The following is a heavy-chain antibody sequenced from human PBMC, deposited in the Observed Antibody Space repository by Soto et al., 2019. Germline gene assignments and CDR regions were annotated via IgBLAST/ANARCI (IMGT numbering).Heavy chain of an antibody. J-gene: IGHJ5*02. CDR2: MSPNSGHA. V-gene: IGHV1-8*01. CDR3: ARDYGANSGWFDP. CDR1: GYNFITYD. Sequence: QVQLVQSGAEVKKPGASVKVSCKASGYNFITYDINWVRQSTGQGLEWVGWMSPNSGHAGYAPKFQGRVTXTXDXXISTAYMELRSLRSEDTAVYYCARDYGANSGWFDPWGQGTLVTVSS. D-gene: IGHD4-17*01.